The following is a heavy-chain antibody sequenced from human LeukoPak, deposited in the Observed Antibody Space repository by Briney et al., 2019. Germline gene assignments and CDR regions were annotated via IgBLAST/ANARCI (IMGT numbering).Heavy chain of an antibody. CDR2: IYHSGST. V-gene: IGHV4-34*01. CDR1: GGSFSGYY. Sequence: SETLSLTCAVYGGSFSGYYWSWIRQPPGKGLEWIGSIYHSGSTYYNPSLKSRVTISVDTSKNQFSLKLSSVTAADTAVYYCARDPYGSGSYYYWGQGTLVTVSS. CDR3: ARDPYGSGSYYY. D-gene: IGHD3-10*01. J-gene: IGHJ4*02.